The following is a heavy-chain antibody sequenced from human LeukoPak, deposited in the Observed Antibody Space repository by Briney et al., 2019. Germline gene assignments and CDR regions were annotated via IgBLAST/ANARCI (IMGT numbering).Heavy chain of an antibody. D-gene: IGHD3-16*01. J-gene: IGHJ1*01. Sequence: GGSLRLSCAASGFAFSSIGMHWVRQAPGKGLEWVAVIWNDGNKKYYADSVKGRFTISRDNSKNTLYLQMNSLRAEDTAVYYCAKDLRGGEYFQHWGQGTLVTVSS. CDR2: IWNDGNKK. CDR1: GFAFSSIG. V-gene: IGHV3-33*06. CDR3: AKDLRGGEYFQH.